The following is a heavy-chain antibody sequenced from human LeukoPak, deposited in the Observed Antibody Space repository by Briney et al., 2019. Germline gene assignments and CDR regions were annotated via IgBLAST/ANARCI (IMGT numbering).Heavy chain of an antibody. V-gene: IGHV4-39*07. CDR3: AWGRQLNFFDL. CDR2: MSYSGRT. D-gene: IGHD2-2*01. Sequence: SETLSLTCTVSGGSISISDYYWGWIRQPPGKGLEWMGSMSYSGRTYYNPSLKSRVTVLLDTSKNQCSLKLNSVTAADTAVYYCAWGRQLNFFDLWGQGTPVTVSS. J-gene: IGHJ4*02. CDR1: GGSISISDYY.